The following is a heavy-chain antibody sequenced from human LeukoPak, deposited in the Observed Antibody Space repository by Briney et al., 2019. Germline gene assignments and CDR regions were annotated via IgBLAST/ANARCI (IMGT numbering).Heavy chain of an antibody. CDR3: ARSPGGNARTWLDY. CDR1: GFTVSNNY. Sequence: GGSLRLSCAASGFTVSNNYMSWVRQAPGKGLEWVSVIYSDSGGSTYYADSVKGRFTISRDTSKNTLSLHMNTLRAEDTAVYYCARSPGGNARTWLDYWGQGTLVSVSS. V-gene: IGHV3-66*01. CDR2: IYSDSGGST. J-gene: IGHJ4*02. D-gene: IGHD4-23*01.